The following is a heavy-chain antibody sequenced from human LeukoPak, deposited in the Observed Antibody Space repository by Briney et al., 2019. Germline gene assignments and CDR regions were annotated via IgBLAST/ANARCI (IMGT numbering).Heavy chain of an antibody. J-gene: IGHJ4*02. V-gene: IGHV4-34*01. CDR1: GGSFSGYY. CDR3: ARGTLGYCSSTSCRILDY. CDR2: INHSGST. D-gene: IGHD2-2*01. Sequence: SETLSLTCAVYGGSFSGYYWSWIRQPPGKGLEWIGEINHSGSTNYNPSLKSRVTISVDTSKNQFSLKLSSVTAADTAVYYCARGTLGYCSSTSCRILDYWGQGTLVTVSS.